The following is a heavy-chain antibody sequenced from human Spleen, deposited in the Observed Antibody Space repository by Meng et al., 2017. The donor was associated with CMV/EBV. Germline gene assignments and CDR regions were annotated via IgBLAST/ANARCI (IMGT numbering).Heavy chain of an antibody. CDR1: GFTFDDYA. D-gene: IGHD1-26*01. Sequence: GGSLRLSCAASGFTFDDYAMHWVRQAPGKGLEWVSGISWNSGSIGYADSVKGRFTISRDNAKNSLYLQMNSLRAEDTALYYCAKEYSGSYDYYYYGMDVWGQGTTVTVSS. J-gene: IGHJ6*02. CDR3: AKEYSGSYDYYYYGMDV. CDR2: ISWNSGSI. V-gene: IGHV3-9*01.